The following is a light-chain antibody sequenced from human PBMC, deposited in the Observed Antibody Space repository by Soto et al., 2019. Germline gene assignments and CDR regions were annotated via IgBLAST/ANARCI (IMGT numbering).Light chain of an antibody. J-gene: IGKJ2*01. Sequence: IVLTQSPGTLSLSPGERATLSCRASQIVTSNYLAWYQEKPGQPPRLLIHGASNRVTGIPEGFSGSGAGPDFPRNNSILEPEFLPIDCCQQYGSPATFGQGTKREIK. CDR2: GAS. CDR1: QIVTSNY. CDR3: QQYGSPAT. V-gene: IGKV3-20*01.